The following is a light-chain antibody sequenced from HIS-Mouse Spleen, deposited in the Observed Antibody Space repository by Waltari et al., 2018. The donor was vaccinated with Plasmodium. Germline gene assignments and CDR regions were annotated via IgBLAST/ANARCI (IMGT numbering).Light chain of an antibody. V-gene: IGLV3-10*01. CDR1: ALPKKY. CDR2: EDR. Sequence: SYELTQPPSVSVSPGQTARITCSGDALPKKYASWYQQKSGPAPVLVIYEDRKRPSGIPGRVSGYSSGTMATLTISGAQVEDEADYYCYSTDSSGNHRVFGGGTKLTVL. J-gene: IGLJ3*02. CDR3: YSTDSSGNHRV.